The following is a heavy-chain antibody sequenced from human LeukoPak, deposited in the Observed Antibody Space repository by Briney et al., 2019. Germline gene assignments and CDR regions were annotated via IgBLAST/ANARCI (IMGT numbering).Heavy chain of an antibody. Sequence: GGPLRLSCVDSGFTFSSYDMSWVRQIPGKGLEWVSAISASGGSTYYADSVKGRFTISRDNSKSTLYLQMNSLRAEDTAIFYCARDLNRNWFDPWGQGTLVTVSS. D-gene: IGHD1-14*01. CDR3: ARDLNRNWFDP. CDR1: GFTFSSYD. J-gene: IGHJ5*02. V-gene: IGHV3-23*01. CDR2: ISASGGST.